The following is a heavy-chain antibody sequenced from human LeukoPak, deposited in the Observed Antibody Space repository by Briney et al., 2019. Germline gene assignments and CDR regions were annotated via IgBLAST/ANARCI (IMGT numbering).Heavy chain of an antibody. J-gene: IGHJ4*02. CDR3: AKAGNRGQYYFDY. Sequence: AGGSLRLSCAASGFTFSSYAMSWVRQAPGKGLEWVSAISGSGGSTYYADSVKGRFTISGDNSKNTLYLQMNSLRAEDTAVYYCAKAGNRGQYYFDYWGQGTLVTVSS. V-gene: IGHV3-23*01. CDR1: GFTFSSYA. D-gene: IGHD7-27*01. CDR2: ISGSGGST.